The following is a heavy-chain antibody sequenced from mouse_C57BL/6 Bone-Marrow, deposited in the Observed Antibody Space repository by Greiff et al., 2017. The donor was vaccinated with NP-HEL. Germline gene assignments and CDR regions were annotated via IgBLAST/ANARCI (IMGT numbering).Heavy chain of an antibody. CDR1: GYTFTSYT. J-gene: IGHJ3*01. CDR3: ARSNYGFAY. V-gene: IGHV1-4*01. Sequence: VHLVESGAELARPGASVKMSCKASGYTFTSYTMHWVKQRPGQGLEWIGYINPSSGYTKYNQKFKDKATLTADKSSSTAYMQLSSLTSEDSAVYYCARSNYGFAYWGQGTLVTVSA. D-gene: IGHD1-1*01. CDR2: INPSSGYT.